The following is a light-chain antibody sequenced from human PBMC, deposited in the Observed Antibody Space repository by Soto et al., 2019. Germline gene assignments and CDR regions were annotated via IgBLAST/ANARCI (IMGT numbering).Light chain of an antibody. CDR2: DAS. CDR3: QQYDTISYN. J-gene: IGKJ2*01. V-gene: IGKV1-33*01. Sequence: DIQMTQSPSSLSASVGDRVTITCQASQDISTFLNWYHHRPGKAPKLLIYDASHLQSGVASRFSASGAGTDFTFTISSLQPEDVGTYYCQQYDTISYNFGQGTKLGI. CDR1: QDISTF.